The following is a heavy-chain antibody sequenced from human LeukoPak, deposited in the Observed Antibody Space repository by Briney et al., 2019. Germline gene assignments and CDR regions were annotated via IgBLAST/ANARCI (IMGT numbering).Heavy chain of an antibody. CDR3: ARESYYYDSGRSHNWFDP. CDR1: GYTFSSYG. CDR2: ISAYNGKT. Sequence: ASVKVSCTASGYTFSSYGISWVRQAPGQGLEWMAWISAYNGKTNYAQKFQGRVTMTTETSTSTAYMELRSLRSDDTAVYYCARESYYYDSGRSHNWFDPWGQGTLVTVSS. D-gene: IGHD3-22*01. V-gene: IGHV1-18*01. J-gene: IGHJ5*02.